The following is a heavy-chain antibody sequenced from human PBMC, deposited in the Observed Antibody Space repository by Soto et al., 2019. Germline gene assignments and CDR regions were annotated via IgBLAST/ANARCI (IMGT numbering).Heavy chain of an antibody. CDR2: IYYSGST. V-gene: IGHV4-59*01. CDR3: ARGGLFDWSPGWFDP. Sequence: SETLSLTCTVSGGSISSYYWSWIRQPPGKGLEWIGYIYYSGSTNYNPSLKSRVTISVDTSKNQFSLKLSSVTAADTAVYYCARGGLFDWSPGWFDPWGQGTLVTVSS. J-gene: IGHJ5*02. D-gene: IGHD3-9*01. CDR1: GGSISSYY.